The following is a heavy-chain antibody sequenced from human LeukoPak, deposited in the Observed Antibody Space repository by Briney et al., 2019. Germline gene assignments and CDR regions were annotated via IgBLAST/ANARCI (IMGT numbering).Heavy chain of an antibody. CDR1: GFTFSSYS. CDR2: ISSSSSTI. Sequence: GGSLRLSCAASGFTFSSYSMNWVRQAPGKGLEWVSYISSSSSTIYYADSVKGRFTISRDNSKNTLYLQMNSLRAEDTAVYYCARGLIERSWFDPWGQGTLVTVSS. D-gene: IGHD2-8*01. J-gene: IGHJ5*02. V-gene: IGHV3-48*01. CDR3: ARGLIERSWFDP.